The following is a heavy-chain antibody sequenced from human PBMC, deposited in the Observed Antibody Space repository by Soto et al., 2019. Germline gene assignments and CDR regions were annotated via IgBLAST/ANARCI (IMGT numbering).Heavy chain of an antibody. CDR2: IYPGDSDT. Sequence: PGESLKISCKGSGYSFTSYWSGWVRQMPGKGLEWMGIIYPGDSDTRYSPSFQGQVTISADKSISTAYLQWSSLKASDTAMYYCATTKDIVLVPAARVSQNYYYYHGMDVWGQGTTVTVSS. CDR1: GYSFTSYW. J-gene: IGHJ6*02. V-gene: IGHV5-51*01. D-gene: IGHD2-2*01. CDR3: ATTKDIVLVPAARVSQNYYYYHGMDV.